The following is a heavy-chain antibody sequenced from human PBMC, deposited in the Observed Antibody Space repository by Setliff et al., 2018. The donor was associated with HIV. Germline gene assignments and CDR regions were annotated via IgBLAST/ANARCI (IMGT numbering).Heavy chain of an antibody. CDR1: GGSVSSGSYY. CDR3: ARYSPRGYTLTDPY. CDR2: IYYSGST. Sequence: SETLSLTCTVSGGSVSSGSYYWSWIRQPPGKGLEWIGYIYYSGSTKHNPSLKSRVTISLDTSKNQFSLKLTSATAADTAVYYCARYSPRGYTLTDPYWGQGTLVTVSS. J-gene: IGHJ4*02. V-gene: IGHV4-61*01. D-gene: IGHD6-25*01.